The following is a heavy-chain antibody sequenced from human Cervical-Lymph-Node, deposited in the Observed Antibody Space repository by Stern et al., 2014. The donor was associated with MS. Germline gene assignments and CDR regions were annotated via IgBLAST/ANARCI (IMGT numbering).Heavy chain of an antibody. CDR2: IYHSGSP. J-gene: IGHJ4*02. Sequence: MQLVESGPGLVKPSQTLSLTCTVSGGSISSGNYYWSWIRQHPGKGLEWIGSIYHSGSPYYNPPLKSRVTTSIDTSKNQFSLKLSSVTAADTAVYYCARGSREVLLPRFYFDYWGQGTLVTVSS. V-gene: IGHV4-31*03. CDR3: ARGSREVLLPRFYFDY. D-gene: IGHD3-3*01. CDR1: GGSISSGNYY.